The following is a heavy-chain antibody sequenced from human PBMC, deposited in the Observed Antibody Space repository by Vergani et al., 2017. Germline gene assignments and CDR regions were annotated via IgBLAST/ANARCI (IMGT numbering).Heavy chain of an antibody. D-gene: IGHD3-22*01. Sequence: QVQLQESGPGLVKPSETLSLTCSVSGVSITTYYWTWVRQPPGKGLEWLGYIYYSGSTNYNPSLKSRLTISVDTSKNQFSLRLNSVTAADTALYYCAGDSSSWQRADYWGQGSLVTVSS. CDR3: AGDSSSWQRADY. CDR1: GVSITTYY. V-gene: IGHV4-59*01. CDR2: IYYSGST. J-gene: IGHJ4*02.